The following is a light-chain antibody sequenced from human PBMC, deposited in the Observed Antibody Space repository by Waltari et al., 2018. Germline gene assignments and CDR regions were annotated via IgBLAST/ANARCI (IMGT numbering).Light chain of an antibody. CDR1: SSNIGSNT. J-gene: IGLJ2*01. V-gene: IGLV1-44*01. Sequence: QSVLTQPPSASGTPGQRVTISCSGSSSNIGSNTVNWYQQLPGTAPKLLSYSMHQLPSGFPVRFSGSKSGTSASLAISGRQAEDDADYYWAAWDDSLNGVVCGGGTKLTVL. CDR2: SMH. CDR3: AAWDDSLNGVV.